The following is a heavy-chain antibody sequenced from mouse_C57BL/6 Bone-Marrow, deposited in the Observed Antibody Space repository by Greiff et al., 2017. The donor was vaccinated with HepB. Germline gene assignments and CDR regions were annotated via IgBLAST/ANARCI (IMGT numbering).Heavy chain of an antibody. Sequence: VQLQQSGAELVRPGASVKLSCTASGFNIKDDYMHWVKQRPEQGLEWIGWIDPENGDTEYASKFQGKATITADTSSNTAYLQLSSLTSEYTAVYYCTITTVVDYWGQGTTLTVSS. CDR2: IDPENGDT. CDR3: TITTVVDY. CDR1: GFNIKDDY. D-gene: IGHD1-1*01. V-gene: IGHV14-4*01. J-gene: IGHJ2*01.